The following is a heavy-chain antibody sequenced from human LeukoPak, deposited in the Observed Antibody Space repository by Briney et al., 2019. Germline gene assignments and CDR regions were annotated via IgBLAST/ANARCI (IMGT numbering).Heavy chain of an antibody. J-gene: IGHJ4*02. D-gene: IGHD4-17*01. CDR3: AREQYADLIFDS. Sequence: SETLSLTCTVSGGSISSYYWSWIRQPPGEGLEWIGYIHYSGSTNYNPSLKSRVTISVDTSKNQFSLKLSSVTAADPAVYYCAREQYADLIFDSWGQGTLVTVSS. V-gene: IGHV4-59*01. CDR1: GGSISSYY. CDR2: IHYSGST.